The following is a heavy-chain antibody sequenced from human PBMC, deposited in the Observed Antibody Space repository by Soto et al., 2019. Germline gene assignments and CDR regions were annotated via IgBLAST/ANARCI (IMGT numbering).Heavy chain of an antibody. J-gene: IGHJ4*02. Sequence: QVQLVQSGAEVKKPGAAVKVSCKASGYTFTSYGISWVRQAPGQGLEWMGWISAYNGNTNYAQKLQGRVTMTTDTSTSTAYMELRSLRSDDTAVYYCATIPPRRGGYDTLSDYWGQGTLVTVSS. V-gene: IGHV1-18*01. CDR2: ISAYNGNT. CDR3: ATIPPRRGGYDTLSDY. D-gene: IGHD5-12*01. CDR1: GYTFTSYG.